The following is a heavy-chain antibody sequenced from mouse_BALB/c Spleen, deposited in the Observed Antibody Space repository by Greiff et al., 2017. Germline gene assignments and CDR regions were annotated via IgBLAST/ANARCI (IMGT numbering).Heavy chain of an antibody. CDR2: ISSGSSTI. Sequence: EVNVVESGGGLVQPGGSRKLSCAASGFTFSSFGMHWVRQAPEKGLEWVAYISSGSSTIYYADTVKGRFTISRDNPKNTLFLQMTSLRSEDTAMYYCARLLLRAYYAMDYWGQGTSVTVSS. J-gene: IGHJ4*01. CDR3: ARLLLRAYYAMDY. V-gene: IGHV5-17*02. D-gene: IGHD2-3*01. CDR1: GFTFSSFG.